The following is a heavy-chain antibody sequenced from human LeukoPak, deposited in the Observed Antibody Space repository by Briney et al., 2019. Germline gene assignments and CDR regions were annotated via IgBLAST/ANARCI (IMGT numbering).Heavy chain of an antibody. V-gene: IGHV4-59*08. CDR3: ARLSRWFGNFYYGMDV. Sequence: SETLSLTCTVSGGSISSYYWSWIRQPPGKGLELIGYTYYSGSTNYNPSLKSRVTISVDTSKNQFSLKPSSVTAADTAVYYCARLSRWFGNFYYGMDVWGQGTAVTVSS. CDR1: GGSISSYY. D-gene: IGHD3-10*01. J-gene: IGHJ6*02. CDR2: TYYSGST.